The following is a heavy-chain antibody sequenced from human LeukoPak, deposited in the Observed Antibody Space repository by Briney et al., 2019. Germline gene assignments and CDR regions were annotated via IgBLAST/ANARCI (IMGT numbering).Heavy chain of an antibody. CDR3: AEGGSGSPFDH. J-gene: IGHJ4*02. D-gene: IGHD3-10*01. V-gene: IGHV3-23*01. CDR1: GFTFSSYA. Sequence: PGGSLRLSCAASGFTFSSYAMSWVRQAPGKVLEWVSGISGSGGNTYYADSVKGRFTISRDNSKNTLYLQMNSLRAEDTAVYYCAEGGSGSPFDHWGQGTQVTVSS. CDR2: ISGSGGNT.